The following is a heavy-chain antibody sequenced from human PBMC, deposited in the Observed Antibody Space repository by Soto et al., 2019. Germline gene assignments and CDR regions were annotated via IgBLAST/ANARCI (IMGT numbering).Heavy chain of an antibody. D-gene: IGHD6-19*01. CDR2: IWHDGSNK. V-gene: IGHV3-33*01. CDR3: ARDGGGNEDGRYPESYYSYYMDV. CDR1: GFTFSGYG. J-gene: IGHJ6*03. Sequence: QVQLVESGGGVVQPGRSLRLSCAASGFTFSGYGMYWVRQAPGKGLEWVAVIWHDGSNKFYADSVKGRFTISRDNSKNTLYLQMNSLSAEDTAVYYCARDGGGNEDGRYPESYYSYYMDVWGKGPTVTVSS.